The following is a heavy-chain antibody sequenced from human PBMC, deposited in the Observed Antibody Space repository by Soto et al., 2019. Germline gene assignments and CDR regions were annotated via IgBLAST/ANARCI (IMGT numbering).Heavy chain of an antibody. CDR1: GGTFSSYA. CDR3: ARDPHYYDSSGYHHPSYFDY. Sequence: SVKVSCKASGGTFSSYAISWVRQAPGQGLEWMGGIIPIFGTANYAQKFQGRVTITADESTSTAYMELSSLRSEDTAVYYCARDPHYYDSSGYHHPSYFDYWGQGTLVTVSS. CDR2: IIPIFGTA. V-gene: IGHV1-69*13. J-gene: IGHJ4*02. D-gene: IGHD3-22*01.